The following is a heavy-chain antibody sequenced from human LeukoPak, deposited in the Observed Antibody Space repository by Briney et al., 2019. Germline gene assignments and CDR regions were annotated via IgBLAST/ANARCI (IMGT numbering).Heavy chain of an antibody. CDR3: ARPGPYCGGDCYPPSFDL. J-gene: IGHJ2*01. CDR1: GGYISSSNYY. Sequence: SETLSLTCTVSGGYISSSNYYWGWIRQPPGKGLEWIGSVYYSGRTYYNPSLKSRVTISVDTSKNQFSLKLSSVTAADTAVYYCARPGPYCGGDCYPPSFDLWGRGTLVTVSS. V-gene: IGHV4-39*01. CDR2: VYYSGRT. D-gene: IGHD2-21*02.